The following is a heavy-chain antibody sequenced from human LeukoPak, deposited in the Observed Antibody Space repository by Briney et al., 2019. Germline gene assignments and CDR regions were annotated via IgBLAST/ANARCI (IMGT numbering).Heavy chain of an antibody. J-gene: IGHJ6*02. CDR1: GGSISSYY. V-gene: IGHV4-59*08. CDR3: ARYRSRDYDSSGYYSSLGYYYYYYGMDV. Sequence: SETLSLTCTVSGGSISSYYWSWIRQPAGKGLEWIGYMYYSGSTNYNPSLKSRVTISVDTSKNQFSLKLSSVTAADTAVYYCARYRSRDYDSSGYYSSLGYYYYYYGMDVWGQGTTVTVSS. D-gene: IGHD3-22*01. CDR2: MYYSGST.